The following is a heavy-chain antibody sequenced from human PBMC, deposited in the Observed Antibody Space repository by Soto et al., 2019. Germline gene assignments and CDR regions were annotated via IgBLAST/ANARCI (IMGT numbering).Heavy chain of an antibody. D-gene: IGHD5-12*01. J-gene: IGHJ5*02. Sequence: SVKVSCKASGGTFSSYAISWVRQAPGQGLEWMGGIIPIFGTANYAQKFQGRVTITADESTSTAYMELSSLRSEDTAVYYCARCADGYNYWFDPWGQGALVTVSS. CDR2: IIPIFGTA. CDR1: GGTFSSYA. CDR3: ARCADGYNYWFDP. V-gene: IGHV1-69*13.